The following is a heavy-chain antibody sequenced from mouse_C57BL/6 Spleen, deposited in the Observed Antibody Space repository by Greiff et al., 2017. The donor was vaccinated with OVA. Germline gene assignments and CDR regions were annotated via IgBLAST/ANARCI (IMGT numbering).Heavy chain of an antibody. D-gene: IGHD2-12*01. J-gene: IGHJ2*01. V-gene: IGHV1-50*01. CDR3: ASLLSDFDY. Sequence: QVQLKQPGAELVKPGASVKLSCKASGYTFTSYWMQWVKQRPGQGLEWIGEIDPSDSYTNYNQKFKGKATLTVDTSSSTAYMQLSSLTSEDSAVYYCASLLSDFDYWGQGTTLTVSS. CDR1: GYTFTSYW. CDR2: IDPSDSYT.